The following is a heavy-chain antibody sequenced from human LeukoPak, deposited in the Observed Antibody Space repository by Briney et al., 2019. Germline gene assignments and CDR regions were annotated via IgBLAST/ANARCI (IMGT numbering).Heavy chain of an antibody. V-gene: IGHV1-2*02. CDR1: GYTFTGYY. CDR2: INPNSGGT. Sequence: GASVKVSCKASGYTFTGYYMHWVRQAPGQGLEWMGWINPNSGGTNYAQKFQGRVTMTRDTSISTAYMELSRLTSDDTAVYYCARGYGSGSYYNPSDFWGQGTLVTVSS. CDR3: ARGYGSGSYYNPSDF. J-gene: IGHJ4*02. D-gene: IGHD3-10*01.